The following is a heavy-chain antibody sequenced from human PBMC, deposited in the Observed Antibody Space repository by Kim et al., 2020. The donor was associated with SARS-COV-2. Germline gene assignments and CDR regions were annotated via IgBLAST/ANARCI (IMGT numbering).Heavy chain of an antibody. J-gene: IGHJ4*02. D-gene: IGHD3-22*01. CDR3: ARVTYYYDSSGYYDY. Sequence: GESLRLSCAASGFTFSSYAMHWVRQAPGKGLEWVAVISYDGSNKYYADSVKGRFTISRDNSKNTLYLQMNSLRAEDTAVYYCARVTYYYDSSGYYDYWGQGTLVTVSS. V-gene: IGHV3-30-3*01. CDR2: ISYDGSNK. CDR1: GFTFSSYA.